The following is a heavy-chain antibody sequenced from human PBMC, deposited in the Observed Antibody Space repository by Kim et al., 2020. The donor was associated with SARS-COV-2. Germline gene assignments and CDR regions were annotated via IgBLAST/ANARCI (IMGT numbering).Heavy chain of an antibody. CDR3: ATSIPAASDAFDI. J-gene: IGHJ3*02. V-gene: IGHV3-23*01. CDR1: GFTFSSYA. Sequence: GGSLRLSCVASGFTFSSYAMSWVRQAPGKGLEWVSAISGSGGSTYYADSVKGRFTISRDNSKNTLYLQMNSLRAEDTAVYYCATSIPAASDAFDIWGQGTMVTVSS. CDR2: ISGSGGST. D-gene: IGHD6-13*01.